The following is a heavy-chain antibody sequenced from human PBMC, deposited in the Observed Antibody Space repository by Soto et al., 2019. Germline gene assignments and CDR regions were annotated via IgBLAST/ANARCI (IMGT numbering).Heavy chain of an antibody. CDR1: GDSISSRDW. CDR3: ARTGGHYFES. V-gene: IGHV4-4*02. Sequence: QVQLQESGPGLVKPSGTLSLTCTVPGDSISSRDWWSWVGQSPGQGLEWIGEFSHRGRTNYNPSLKSRVTISVAKSKSQCSLELSSVTAADTAVYYCARTGGHYFESWGQGTMVTVSS. D-gene: IGHD2-15*01. CDR2: FSHRGRT. J-gene: IGHJ4*02.